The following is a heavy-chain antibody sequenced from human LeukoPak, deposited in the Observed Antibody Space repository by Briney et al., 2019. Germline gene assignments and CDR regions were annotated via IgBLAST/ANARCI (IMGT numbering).Heavy chain of an antibody. Sequence: GGSLRLSCAASGFTFSSYGMHWVRQAPGKGLEWVAVMSYDGSNKYYADSVKGRFTISRDNSKNTLYLQMNSLRAEDTAVYYCAKDQRGYYYGSRSYPYYFDYWGQGTLVTVSS. J-gene: IGHJ4*02. V-gene: IGHV3-30*18. CDR3: AKDQRGYYYGSRSYPYYFDY. CDR1: GFTFSSYG. CDR2: MSYDGSNK. D-gene: IGHD3-10*01.